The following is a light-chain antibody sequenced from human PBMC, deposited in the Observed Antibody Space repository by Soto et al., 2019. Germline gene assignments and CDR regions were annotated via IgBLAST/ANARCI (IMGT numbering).Light chain of an antibody. CDR3: QQYGSSPSWT. CDR1: QSVSSSY. Sequence: IVMTQSPATLSVSPGERATLSCRSSQSVSSSYLAWYQQKPGQAPRLLIYGASSRATGIPDRFSGSGSGTDFTLTISRLEPEDFAVYYCQQYGSSPSWTFGQGSIVDIK. CDR2: GAS. J-gene: IGKJ1*01. V-gene: IGKV3-20*01.